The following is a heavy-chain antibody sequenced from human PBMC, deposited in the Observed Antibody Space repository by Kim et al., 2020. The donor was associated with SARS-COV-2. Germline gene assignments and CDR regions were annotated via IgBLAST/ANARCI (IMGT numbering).Heavy chain of an antibody. CDR3: ARVAGAPVATNYYTRYYFDY. D-gene: IGHD3-22*01. V-gene: IGHV4-4*02. Sequence: SETLSLTCAVSGGSISSGNWWSWVRQPPGKGLEWIGEISHSGRTNYNPSLKGRVSISVDKSGNQFSLNLTSVTAADTALYYCARVAGAPVATNYYTRYYFDYWGQGTLVTVSS. CDR2: ISHSGRT. J-gene: IGHJ4*02. CDR1: GGSISSGNW.